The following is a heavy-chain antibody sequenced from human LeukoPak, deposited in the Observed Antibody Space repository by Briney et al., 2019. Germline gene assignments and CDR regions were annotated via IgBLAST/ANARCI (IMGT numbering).Heavy chain of an antibody. D-gene: IGHD6-19*01. CDR1: GASMSGNY. J-gene: IGHJ4*02. Sequence: SETLSLTCNLSGASMSGNYWSSIRQPPGKGLEWIGYIYHSGNTNYSPSLESRVTMSVDESKNQFSLRVHFVSAADTAVYYCASTRRAGVAGRFDSWGQGTLVTVSS. CDR2: IYHSGNT. CDR3: ASTRRAGVAGRFDS. V-gene: IGHV4-4*09.